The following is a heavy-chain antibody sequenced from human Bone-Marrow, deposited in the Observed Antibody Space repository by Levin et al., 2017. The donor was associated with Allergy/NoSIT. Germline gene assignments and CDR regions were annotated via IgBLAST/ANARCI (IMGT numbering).Heavy chain of an antibody. CDR3: ARETFSGTSGPLDY. CDR2: ISYDDGSQR. D-gene: IGHD2-8*01. CDR1: GFTFSSYA. V-gene: IGHV3-30-3*01. Sequence: RAGGSLRLSCAASGFTFSSYAIHWVRQAPGKGLEWVAVISYDDGSQRYYADSVKGRFTISRDNSRNTLYLQMNSLRADDTAVYYCARETFSGTSGPLDYWGQGTLVTVSS. J-gene: IGHJ4*02.